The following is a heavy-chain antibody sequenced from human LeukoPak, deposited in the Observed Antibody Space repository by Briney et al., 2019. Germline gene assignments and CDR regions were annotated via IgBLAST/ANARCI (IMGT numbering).Heavy chain of an antibody. Sequence: PGGSLRLSCAASGFTFSSYAMSWVRQAPGKGLEWVSAISGSGGSTYYADSVKGRFTISRDNSKNTLYLQMNSLRAEDTAVYYCARSGYDYVWGSYRVPRFDYWGQGTLVTVSS. D-gene: IGHD3-16*02. CDR3: ARSGYDYVWGSYRVPRFDY. J-gene: IGHJ4*02. V-gene: IGHV3-23*01. CDR1: GFTFSSYA. CDR2: ISGSGGST.